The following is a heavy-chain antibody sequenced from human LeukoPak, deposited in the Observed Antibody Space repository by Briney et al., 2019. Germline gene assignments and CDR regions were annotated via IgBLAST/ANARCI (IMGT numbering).Heavy chain of an antibody. CDR3: ARDTGGYSYGKDAFDI. Sequence: GGSLRLSCAASGFAFSSYSMNWVRQAPGKGLEWVSSISSSSSYIYYADSVKGRFTISRDNAKNSLYLQMNSLRAEDTAVYCCARDTGGYSYGKDAFDIWGQGTMVTVSS. CDR1: GFAFSSYS. CDR2: ISSSSSYI. J-gene: IGHJ3*02. V-gene: IGHV3-21*01. D-gene: IGHD5-18*01.